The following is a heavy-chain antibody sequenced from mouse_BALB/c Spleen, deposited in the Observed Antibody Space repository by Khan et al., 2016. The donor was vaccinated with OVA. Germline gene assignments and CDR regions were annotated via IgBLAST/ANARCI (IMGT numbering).Heavy chain of an antibody. CDR1: GYSFTGYF. D-gene: IGHD1-1*01. CDR3: ARKNGSDFDY. Sequence: EVELVESGPELVKPGASVKISCKASGYSFTGYFMNWVMQSHGKSLEWIGRINPHIGETLYNQKFKGKATLTVDESSRTAHMELRSLASEDSAVYYCARKNGSDFDYWGQGTTRTVSS. V-gene: IGHV1-20*02. CDR2: INPHIGET. J-gene: IGHJ2*01.